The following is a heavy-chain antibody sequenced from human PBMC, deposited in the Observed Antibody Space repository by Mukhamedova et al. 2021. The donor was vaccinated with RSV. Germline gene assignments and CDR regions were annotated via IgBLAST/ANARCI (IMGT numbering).Heavy chain of an antibody. V-gene: IGHV5-51*06. CDR3: AIARVPRQSPAGFDI. CDR2: IYPGDSDT. Sequence: MSGKGLEWMGIIYPGDSDTRYSSSFQGQVTISADKSISTAYLQWTSLEASDTAMYYCAIARVPRQSPAGFDIWGQGTLVTVSS. J-gene: IGHJ3*02. D-gene: IGHD2-2*01.